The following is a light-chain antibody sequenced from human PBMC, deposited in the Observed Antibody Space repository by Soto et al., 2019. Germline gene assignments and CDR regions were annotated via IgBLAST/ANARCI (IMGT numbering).Light chain of an antibody. CDR1: SSDVGGYNY. J-gene: IGLJ2*01. CDR3: SSYTSSSTLRV. V-gene: IGLV2-14*01. Sequence: QSVLTQPASVSGSPGQSITISCTGTSSDVGGYNYVSWYQQHPGKAPKLMIYGVNNLPSGVSNRFSGSKSGNTASLTISGLQAEDEADYYCSSYTSSSTLRVFGGGTKLTVL. CDR2: GVN.